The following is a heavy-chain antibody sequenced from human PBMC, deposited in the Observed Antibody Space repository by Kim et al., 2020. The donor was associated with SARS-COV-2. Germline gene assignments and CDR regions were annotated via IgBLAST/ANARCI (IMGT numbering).Heavy chain of an antibody. CDR1: GGSISSSSYY. Sequence: SETLSLTCTVSGGSISSSSYYWGWIRQPPGKGLEWIGSIYYSGSTYYNPSLKSRVTISVDTSKNQFSLKLSSVTAADTAVYYCARQAILTGYYTPNNYYYYYGMDVWGQGTTVTVSS. CDR3: ARQAILTGYYTPNNYYYYYGMDV. D-gene: IGHD3-9*01. CDR2: IYYSGST. J-gene: IGHJ6*02. V-gene: IGHV4-39*01.